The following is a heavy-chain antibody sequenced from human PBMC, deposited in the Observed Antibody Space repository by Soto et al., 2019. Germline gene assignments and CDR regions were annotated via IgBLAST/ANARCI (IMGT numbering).Heavy chain of an antibody. D-gene: IGHD3-22*01. Sequence: TSETLSLTCTFSGGSISSGCYYLSWIRQHPGKGLEWIGYIHYSGSTYYNPSLNSRVTISVDTSKNQFSLKLSSVTAADTAVYYCARAGYYDSSGYWTIDYWGRGTLVTVSS. V-gene: IGHV4-31*03. CDR3: ARAGYYDSSGYWTIDY. CDR1: GGSISSGCYY. CDR2: IHYSGST. J-gene: IGHJ4*02.